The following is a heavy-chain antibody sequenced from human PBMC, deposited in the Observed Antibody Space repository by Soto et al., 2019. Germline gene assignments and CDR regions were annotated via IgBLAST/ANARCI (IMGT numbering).Heavy chain of an antibody. Sequence: GGSLRLSCAASGFTFSSYEMNWVRQAPGKGLEWVSYISSSGSTIYYADSVKGRFTISRDNAKNSLYLQMNSLRADDTAAYFCARGEVVGPPAIGAPMDVWGQGTTVTVYS. CDR2: ISSSGSTI. CDR1: GFTFSSYE. CDR3: ARGEVVGPPAIGAPMDV. J-gene: IGHJ6*02. V-gene: IGHV3-48*03. D-gene: IGHD2-2*01.